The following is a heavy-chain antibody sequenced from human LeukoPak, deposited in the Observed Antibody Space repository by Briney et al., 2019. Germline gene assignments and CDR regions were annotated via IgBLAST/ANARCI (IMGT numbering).Heavy chain of an antibody. CDR2: INQRGSS. V-gene: IGHV4-34*01. J-gene: IGHJ4*02. CDR1: AGSFSGYY. D-gene: IGHD3-3*01. Sequence: PSETLSLTCAVYAGSFSGYYWGWIRQPPGKGLEWIGEINQRGSSNYNTSRKSRVTISVDTSKNQISLKLSSVTAADTAVYYCARGRRVWSGYALGVFEFDYWGQGTLVTVSS. CDR3: ARGRRVWSGYALGVFEFDY.